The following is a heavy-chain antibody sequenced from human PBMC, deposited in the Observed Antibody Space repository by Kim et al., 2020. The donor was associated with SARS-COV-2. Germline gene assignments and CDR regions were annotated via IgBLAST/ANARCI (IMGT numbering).Heavy chain of an antibody. CDR1: GGSISSSSYY. CDR3: AKRRYGGSTFDY. CDR2: IYYSGST. J-gene: IGHJ4*02. Sequence: SETLSLTCTVSGGSISSSSYYWGWIRQPPGKGLEWIGSIYYSGSTYYNPSLKSRVTISVDTSKNQFSLKLSSVTAADTAVYYCAKRRYGGSTFDYWGQGTLVTVSS. V-gene: IGHV4-39*07. D-gene: IGHD1-26*01.